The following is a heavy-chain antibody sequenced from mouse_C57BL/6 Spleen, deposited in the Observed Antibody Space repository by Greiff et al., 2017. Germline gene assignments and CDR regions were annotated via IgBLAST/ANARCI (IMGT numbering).Heavy chain of an antibody. Sequence: QVQLQQSGPELVKPGASVKISCKASGYAFSRSWMNWVKQRPGKGLEWIGRIYPGDGDTNYNRKFKGKATLTADKSSSTAYMPLSSLTSEDSAVYFCARDYYGSSYLEYFDVWGKGTTVTVSS. CDR3: ARDYYGSSYLEYFDV. V-gene: IGHV1-82*01. D-gene: IGHD1-1*01. CDR2: IYPGDGDT. J-gene: IGHJ1*03. CDR1: GYAFSRSW.